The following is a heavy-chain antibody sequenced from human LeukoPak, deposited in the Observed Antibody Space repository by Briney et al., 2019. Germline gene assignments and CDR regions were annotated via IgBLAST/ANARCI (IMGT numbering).Heavy chain of an antibody. J-gene: IGHJ6*03. CDR3: ARVFLGYGYGYIYYYYYMDV. CDR1: GYTFTGYY. D-gene: IGHD5-18*01. CDR2: INPNSGGT. V-gene: IGHV1-2*02. Sequence: ASVKVSCKASGYTFTGYYMHWVRQAPGQGLEWMGWINPNSGGTNYAQKFQGRVTMTRDTSISTAYMELSRLRSDDTAVYYCARVFLGYGYGYIYYYYYMDVWGKGTTVTISS.